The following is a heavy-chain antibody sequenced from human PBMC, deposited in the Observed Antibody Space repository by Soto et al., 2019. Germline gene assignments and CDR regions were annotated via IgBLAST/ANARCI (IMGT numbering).Heavy chain of an antibody. CDR1: GGSFSGYY. D-gene: IGHD2-2*01. Sequence: SSETLSLTCAVYGGSFSGYYWSWIRQPPGKGLEWIGEINHSGSTNYNPSLKSRVTISVDTSKNQFSLKLSSVTAADTAVYYCARGRGVVPAAMIFDYRGQGTLVTVSS. CDR3: ARGRGVVPAAMIFDY. CDR2: INHSGST. V-gene: IGHV4-34*01. J-gene: IGHJ4*02.